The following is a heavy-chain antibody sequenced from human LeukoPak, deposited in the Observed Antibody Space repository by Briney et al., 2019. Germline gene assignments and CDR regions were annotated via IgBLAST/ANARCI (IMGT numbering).Heavy chain of an antibody. CDR1: GFTFSSYE. CDR2: ISSSGSTI. V-gene: IGHV3-48*03. Sequence: PGGSLRLSCAASGFTFSSYEMNWVRQDPGKGLEWVSYISSSGSTIYYADSVKGRFTISRDNAKNSLYLQMNSLRAEDTAVYDCASGHNVVVPAAIAQDNWGQGTLVTVSS. J-gene: IGHJ4*02. D-gene: IGHD2-2*01. CDR3: ASGHNVVVPAAIAQDN.